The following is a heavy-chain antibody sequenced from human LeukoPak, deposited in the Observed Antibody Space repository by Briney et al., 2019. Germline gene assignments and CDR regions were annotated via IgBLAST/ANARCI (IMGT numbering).Heavy chain of an antibody. J-gene: IGHJ5*02. CDR1: GFTFSGYN. CDR2: ISSSSSYI. V-gene: IGHV3-21*01. CDR3: ARDLGQYYDTSDNWFDP. D-gene: IGHD3-22*01. Sequence: PGGSLRVSCAASGFTFSGYNLNWVRQAPGKGLEWVSSISSSSSYIYYADSVKGRFTISRDNAKNSLYLQMNSLRAEDTAVYYCARDLGQYYDTSDNWFDPWGQGTLVTVSS.